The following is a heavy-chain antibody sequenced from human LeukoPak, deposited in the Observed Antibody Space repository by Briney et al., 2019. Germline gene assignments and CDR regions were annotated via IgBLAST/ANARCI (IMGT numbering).Heavy chain of an antibody. Sequence: SETLSLTCAVYGGSFSGYYWSWIRQPPGKGREGSGEINHSGSTNYKPSLKRRATISVDTSKTQFPLKLTSVTAPDTPVYYCTTEFRFPYYYDAMDVWGQGPTVPVSS. CDR3: TTEFRFPYYYDAMDV. J-gene: IGHJ6*02. CDR2: INHSGST. CDR1: GGSFSGYY. V-gene: IGHV4-34*01. D-gene: IGHD3-10*01.